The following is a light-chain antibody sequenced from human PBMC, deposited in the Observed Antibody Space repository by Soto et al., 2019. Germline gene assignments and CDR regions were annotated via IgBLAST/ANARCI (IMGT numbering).Light chain of an antibody. CDR2: GNS. Sequence: QSVLTQPPSVSGAPGRRVTISGLGASPTFGAGYDVHWYQQLPGTAPKLLIYGNSNRPSGVPDRFSGSKSGTSASLAITGLQAEDEADYYCQSYDSSLSGSRVVFGGGTKLTVL. CDR1: SPTFGAGYD. CDR3: QSYDSSLSGSRVV. J-gene: IGLJ2*01. V-gene: IGLV1-40*01.